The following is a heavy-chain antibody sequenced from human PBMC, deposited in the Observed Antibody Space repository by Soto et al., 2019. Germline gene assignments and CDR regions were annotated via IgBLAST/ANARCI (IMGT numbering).Heavy chain of an antibody. D-gene: IGHD3-10*01. CDR1: GGSFSASY. J-gene: IGHJ4*02. CDR2: INHRGST. Sequence: QVQLQQWGAGLLKPSETLSLTCAVYGGSFSASYWTWIRQPPGKGLEWMGEINHRGSTNYNPALKSRVTISADSSKNKFSLILSSVTAADTAVYYCAREEYGPGSAMRSYLGQVTLVTVSS. V-gene: IGHV4-34*01. CDR3: AREEYGPGSAMRSY.